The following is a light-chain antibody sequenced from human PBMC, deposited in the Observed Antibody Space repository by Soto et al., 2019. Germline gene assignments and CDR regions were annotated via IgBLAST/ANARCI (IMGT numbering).Light chain of an antibody. Sequence: EIVLTQSPGTLSLSPGERATLSCSASQSVSSSYLAWYQQKPGQAPRLLIYGASTRASGIPDRFSGSGSGTDFTLTISNLQPEDVATYYCQKCKVAPFTFGGGTKVDIK. CDR1: QSVSSSY. CDR2: GAS. CDR3: QKCKVAPFT. J-gene: IGKJ4*01. V-gene: IGKV3-20*01.